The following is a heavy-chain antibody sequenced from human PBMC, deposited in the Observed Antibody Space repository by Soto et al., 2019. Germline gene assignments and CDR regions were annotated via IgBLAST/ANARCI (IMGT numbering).Heavy chain of an antibody. CDR2: MSSDGSNR. V-gene: IGHV3-30*18. CDR3: AKGSSSVYYYYYGMDV. Sequence: GGSLRLSCAASGFTFRGYGMHWVRQAPGKGLEWVAVMSSDGSNRYYADSVKVRFTISRDNSKNTLYLQMNSLRTEDTAMYYCAKGSSSVYYYYYGMDVWGQGTTVTVSS. D-gene: IGHD6-6*01. J-gene: IGHJ6*02. CDR1: GFTFRGYG.